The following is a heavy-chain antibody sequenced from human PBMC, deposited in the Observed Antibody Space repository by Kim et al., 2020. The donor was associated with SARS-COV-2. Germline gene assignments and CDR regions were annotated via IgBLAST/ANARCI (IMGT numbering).Heavy chain of an antibody. V-gene: IGHV3-30*01. Sequence: YYADSVKSRFTLARDNPKDTLYLHMNSLGAEDTAVYYCARDLGAAGNEDYWGQGTLVTVSS. J-gene: IGHJ4*02. CDR3: ARDLGAAGNEDY. D-gene: IGHD6-13*01.